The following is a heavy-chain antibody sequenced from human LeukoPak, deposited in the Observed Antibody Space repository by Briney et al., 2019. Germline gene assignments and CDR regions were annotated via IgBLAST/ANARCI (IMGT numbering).Heavy chain of an antibody. Sequence: PGGSLRLSCAASGFTFSSYEMNWVRQAPGKGLEWVSYISSSGSTIYYADSVKGRSTISRDNAKNSLYLQMNSLRAEDTAVYYCARENHGSFDYWGQGSLVAVSS. V-gene: IGHV3-48*03. J-gene: IGHJ4*02. CDR1: GFTFSSYE. D-gene: IGHD1-14*01. CDR2: ISSSGSTI. CDR3: ARENHGSFDY.